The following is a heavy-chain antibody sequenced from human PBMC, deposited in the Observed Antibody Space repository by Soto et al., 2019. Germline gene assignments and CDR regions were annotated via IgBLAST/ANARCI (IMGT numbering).Heavy chain of an antibody. CDR1: GFTFSPFD. J-gene: IGHJ4*02. Sequence: PGGSLRLSCAASGFTFSPFDMSWVRQAPEKGLEWVSTISGSGTGSDYADSVKGRFTISRDNSKNMLFLQMNSLRADDTAVYYCAKSGHIAYAFLDYWGQGTQVTVSS. D-gene: IGHD3-3*01. CDR2: ISGSGTGS. V-gene: IGHV3-23*01. CDR3: AKSGHIAYAFLDY.